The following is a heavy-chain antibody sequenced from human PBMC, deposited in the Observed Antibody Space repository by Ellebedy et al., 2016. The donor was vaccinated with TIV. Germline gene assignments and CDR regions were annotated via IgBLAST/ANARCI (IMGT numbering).Heavy chain of an antibody. V-gene: IGHV3-23*01. CDR1: GGAISSSNYY. J-gene: IGHJ4*02. CDR3: AKTGGYIYGLPDF. Sequence: PGGSLRLSCTVSGGAISSSNYYWGWNRQAQGKGLEWGSDISGSGDTTYYADSVKGRFTLSRDNSKNTVYLQMNSLRAEDTAVYYCAKTGGYIYGLPDFWGQGTLVTVSS. D-gene: IGHD5-18*01. CDR2: ISGSGDTT.